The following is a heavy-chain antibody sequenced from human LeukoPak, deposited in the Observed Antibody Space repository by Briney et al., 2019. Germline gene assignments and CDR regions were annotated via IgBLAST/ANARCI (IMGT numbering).Heavy chain of an antibody. CDR3: ARAVTWIDP. V-gene: IGHV3-30*19. CDR1: GPIFSTYG. J-gene: IGHJ5*02. CDR2: IQNDGNDK. Sequence: GGSLRLSCAASGPIFSTYGMHWVRQAPGKGLEWVAFIQNDGNDKYYADSVKGRFTVSRDNSKNTLDLQMNGLRAEDTAVYYCARAVTWIDPWGQGTLVTVSS.